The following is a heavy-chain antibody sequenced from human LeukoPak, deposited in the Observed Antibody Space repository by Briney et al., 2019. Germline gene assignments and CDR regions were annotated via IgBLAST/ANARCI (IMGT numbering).Heavy chain of an antibody. CDR2: INPSDGST. CDR1: GDSLTKYY. D-gene: IGHD2-15*01. Sequence: VASVKVSCKASGDSLTKYYIHWVRQAPGQGLEWMGIINPSDGSTTYTQKFQGRVTMTTDTSTSTVNMELSSLRSEDTAVYYCAPSVRSGGSYYFDYWGQGTLATVSS. CDR3: APSVRSGGSYYFDY. J-gene: IGHJ4*02. V-gene: IGHV1-46*01.